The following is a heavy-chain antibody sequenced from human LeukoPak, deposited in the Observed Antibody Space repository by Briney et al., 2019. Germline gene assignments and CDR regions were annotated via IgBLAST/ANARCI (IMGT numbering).Heavy chain of an antibody. CDR1: GFTFDDYG. D-gene: IGHD6-19*01. V-gene: IGHV3-20*04. CDR3: AKDHKQWQGYFDY. CDR2: INWNGGST. J-gene: IGHJ4*02. Sequence: GGSLRLSCAASGFTFDDYGMSWVRQAPGRGLEWVSGINWNGGSTGYADSVKGRFTISRANAKNSLYLQMNSLRAEDTAVYYCAKDHKQWQGYFDYWGQGTLVTVSS.